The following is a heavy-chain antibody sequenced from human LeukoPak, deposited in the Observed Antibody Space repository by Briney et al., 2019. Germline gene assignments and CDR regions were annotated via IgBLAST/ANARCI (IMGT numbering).Heavy chain of an antibody. Sequence: ARVRVSCKSSVYTYTIYGLRCVREARAQGREGVGWLSVYNGNTNYAQKLQGRVTMTTDTSTSTAYMELRSLRSDDTAVYYCARDSGGIAVAFHWYFDLWGRGTLVTVSS. J-gene: IGHJ2*01. CDR3: ARDSGGIAVAFHWYFDL. CDR1: VYTYTIYG. CDR2: LSVYNGNT. D-gene: IGHD6-19*01. V-gene: IGHV1-18*04.